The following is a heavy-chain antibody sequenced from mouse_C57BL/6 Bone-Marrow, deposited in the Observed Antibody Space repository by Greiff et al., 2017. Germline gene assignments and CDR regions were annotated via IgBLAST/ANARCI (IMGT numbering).Heavy chain of an antibody. Sequence: EVKLVESGPVLVKPGASVKMSCKASGYTFTDYYMNWVKQSHGKSLEWIGVINPYNGGTSYNQKFKGKATLTVDKSSSTAYMELNSLTSEDSAVYYCARRVITTVPFDYWGQGTTLTVSS. V-gene: IGHV1-19*01. CDR2: INPYNGGT. D-gene: IGHD1-2*01. J-gene: IGHJ2*01. CDR1: GYTFTDYY. CDR3: ARRVITTVPFDY.